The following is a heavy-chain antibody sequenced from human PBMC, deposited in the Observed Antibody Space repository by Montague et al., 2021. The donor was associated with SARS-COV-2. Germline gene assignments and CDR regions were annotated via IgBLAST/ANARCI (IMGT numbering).Heavy chain of an antibody. CDR1: GGSFSGYS. V-gene: IGHV4-34*01. CDR3: RVVPAGIPKGPNFYHMDV. CDR2: IYHSGST. J-gene: IGHJ6*03. Sequence: SETLSLTCAVYGGSFSGYSWSWIRQPPGKGLEWIGQIYHSGSTNYNPSLKSRVTISVDTSKNQFSLKLSSVTAADTALYYCRVVPAGIPKGPNFYHMDVWGKGTTVTVSS. D-gene: IGHD2-2*02.